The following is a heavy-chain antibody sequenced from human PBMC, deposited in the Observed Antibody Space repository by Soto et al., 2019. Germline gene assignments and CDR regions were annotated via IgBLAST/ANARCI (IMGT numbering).Heavy chain of an antibody. D-gene: IGHD5-18*01. Sequence: QVQLVQSGAEVKKPGSSVKVSCKASGGTFSSYAISWVRQAPGQGLKWMGGIIPIFGTANYAQKFQGRVTITADESTSTAYMELSSLRSEDTAVYYCASLSGYSYARPLEGWFDPWGQGTLVTVSS. J-gene: IGHJ5*02. V-gene: IGHV1-69*01. CDR1: GGTFSSYA. CDR3: ASLSGYSYARPLEGWFDP. CDR2: IIPIFGTA.